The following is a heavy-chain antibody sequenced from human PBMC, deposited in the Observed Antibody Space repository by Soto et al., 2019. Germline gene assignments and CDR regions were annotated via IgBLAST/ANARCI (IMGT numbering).Heavy chain of an antibody. Sequence: EVQLVESGGGLVQPGGSLRLSCAASGFTFSSYSMNWVRQAPGKGLEWGSYISSSSSTIYYADSVKGRFTISRDNAKKSLYLQMNSLGAEDTAVYYCARDRVRYCSGGSCSHWYFDLWGRGTLVTVSS. D-gene: IGHD2-15*01. V-gene: IGHV3-48*01. CDR3: ARDRVRYCSGGSCSHWYFDL. CDR1: GFTFSSYS. CDR2: ISSSSSTI. J-gene: IGHJ2*01.